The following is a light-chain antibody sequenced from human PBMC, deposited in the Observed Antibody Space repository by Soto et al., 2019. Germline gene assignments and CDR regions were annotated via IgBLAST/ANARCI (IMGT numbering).Light chain of an antibody. CDR1: QTISSW. J-gene: IGKJ1*01. CDR3: QQYNSYPGT. Sequence: DIQMTQSPSTLSGSVGDRVTITCRASQTISSWLAWYQQEPGKAPKLLIYKASTLKSGVPSRFSGSGSGTEFTLTISSLQPDDFATYYCQQYNSYPGTFGQGTKVDIK. CDR2: KAS. V-gene: IGKV1-5*03.